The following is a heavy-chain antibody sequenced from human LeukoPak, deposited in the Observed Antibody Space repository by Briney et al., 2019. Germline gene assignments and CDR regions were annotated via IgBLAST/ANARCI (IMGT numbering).Heavy chain of an antibody. CDR3: ASAVDYYYYMDV. Sequence: GGSLRLSCAASGFTFSSYSMNWVRQAPGKGLEWVANIKQDGSEKYYVDSVKGRFTISRDNAKNSLYLQMNSLRAEDTAVYYCASAVDYYYYMDVWGKGTTVTVSS. D-gene: IGHD6-19*01. CDR1: GFTFSSYS. V-gene: IGHV3-7*01. CDR2: IKQDGSEK. J-gene: IGHJ6*03.